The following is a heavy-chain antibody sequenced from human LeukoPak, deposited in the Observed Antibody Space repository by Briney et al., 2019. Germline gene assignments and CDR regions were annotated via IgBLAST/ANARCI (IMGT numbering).Heavy chain of an antibody. Sequence: GGSLRLSCAASGFTFSSYEMNWVRQAPGKGLEWVSAVSGSGGSTYYADSVKGRFTISRDNSKNTLYLQMNSLRAEDTAVYYCASHDYGGNSVTRDYWGQGTLVTVSS. CDR1: GFTFSSYE. V-gene: IGHV3-23*01. CDR3: ASHDYGGNSVTRDY. J-gene: IGHJ4*02. D-gene: IGHD4-23*01. CDR2: VSGSGGST.